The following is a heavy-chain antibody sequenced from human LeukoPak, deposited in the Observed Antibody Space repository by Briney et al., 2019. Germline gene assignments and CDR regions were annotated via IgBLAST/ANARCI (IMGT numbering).Heavy chain of an antibody. V-gene: IGHV3-30*02. J-gene: IGHJ6*03. D-gene: IGHD3-10*01. CDR1: GFTFSSYG. Sequence: GGSLRLSCAASGFTFSSYGVHWVRQAPGKGLEWVAFIRYDGSNKYYADSVKGRSTISRDNSKNTLYLQMNSLRAEDTAVYYCAKAGGGGAITLVRGVKGNYYYMDVWGKGTTVTVSS. CDR3: AKAGGGGAITLVRGVKGNYYYMDV. CDR2: IRYDGSNK.